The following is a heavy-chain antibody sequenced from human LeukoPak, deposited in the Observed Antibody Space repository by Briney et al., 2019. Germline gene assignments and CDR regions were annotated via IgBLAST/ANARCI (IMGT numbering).Heavy chain of an antibody. V-gene: IGHV4-34*01. J-gene: IGHJ4*02. D-gene: IGHD5-12*01. CDR3: ARDQYSGYDFGVTFDY. CDR2: INHRGST. Sequence: SETLSLTCVVYDGSFSGYYWSWIRQPPGKGLVWIGQINHRGSTNYNPSLESRVTMSVDASKSQFSLKLTSVTAADTAVYYCARDQYSGYDFGVTFDYWGQGTLVTVSS. CDR1: DGSFSGYY.